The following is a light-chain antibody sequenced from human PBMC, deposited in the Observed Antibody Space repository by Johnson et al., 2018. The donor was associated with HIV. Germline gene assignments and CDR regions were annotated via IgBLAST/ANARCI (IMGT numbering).Light chain of an antibody. CDR1: SSNIGNNY. J-gene: IGLJ1*01. CDR2: ENN. V-gene: IGLV1-51*02. Sequence: QSVLTQPPSVSAAPGQKVTISCSGSSSNIGNNYVSWYQQLPGTAPKLLIYENNKRPSGIPDRFSGSKSGTSATLAITGLQTGDEGDYYCATWSSSLNFGTGTKVTVL. CDR3: ATWSSSLN.